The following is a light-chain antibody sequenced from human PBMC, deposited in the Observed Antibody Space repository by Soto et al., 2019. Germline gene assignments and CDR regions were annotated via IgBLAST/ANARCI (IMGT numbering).Light chain of an antibody. V-gene: IGKV1-9*01. CDR2: AAS. Sequence: DTRLTQSPPFLSASVGDRVTITCRASQGISSYLAWYQQKPGKAPKLLIYAASTLQSGGPSRFSGSGSGTEFTLTISSLQPEDFATYYCQQLNSYPLTFGGGTKVEIK. J-gene: IGKJ4*01. CDR3: QQLNSYPLT. CDR1: QGISSY.